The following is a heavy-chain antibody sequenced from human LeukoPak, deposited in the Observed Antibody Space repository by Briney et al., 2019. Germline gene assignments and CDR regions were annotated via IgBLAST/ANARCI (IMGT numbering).Heavy chain of an antibody. D-gene: IGHD3-22*01. J-gene: IGHJ4*02. Sequence: PRGSLRLSCAASGFTFCSYAMQWGRQAPGKGLEWVAVISYDGSSIYYADSVKGRFTISRDNSKNTLYLQMSSLRAEDTALYYCAKSGGGSGYSYFHYWGQGTLVTVSS. V-gene: IGHV3-30-3*01. CDR2: ISYDGSSI. CDR3: AKSGGGSGYSYFHY. CDR1: GFTFCSYA.